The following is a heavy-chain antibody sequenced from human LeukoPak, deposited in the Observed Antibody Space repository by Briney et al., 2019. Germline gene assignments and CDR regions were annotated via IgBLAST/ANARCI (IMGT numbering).Heavy chain of an antibody. J-gene: IGHJ4*02. CDR2: IYYSGST. CDR3: ARSGRGRYFDWLFHFDY. Sequence: SETLSLTCTVSGGSISSYYWSWIRQPPGKGLEWIGYIYYSGSTDYNPSLKSRVTISVDTSKNQFSLKLSSVTAADTAVYYCARSGRGRYFDWLFHFDYWGQGTLVTVSS. D-gene: IGHD3-9*01. CDR1: GGSISSYY. V-gene: IGHV4-59*01.